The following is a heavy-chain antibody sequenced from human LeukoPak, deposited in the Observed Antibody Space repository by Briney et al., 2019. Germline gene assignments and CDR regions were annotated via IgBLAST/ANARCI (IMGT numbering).Heavy chain of an antibody. J-gene: IGHJ4*02. V-gene: IGHV4-59*08. D-gene: IGHD3-16*01. CDR1: GGSIRSYY. Sequence: ETLSLTCTVSGGSIRSYYWSWIRQPPGKGLEWIGYIYYSGSTNYNPSLKSRVTISLDTSKSQFSLKLSSVTAADTAVYYCARVGGSYPPRYFDYWGQGTLVTVSS. CDR2: IYYSGST. CDR3: ARVGGSYPPRYFDY.